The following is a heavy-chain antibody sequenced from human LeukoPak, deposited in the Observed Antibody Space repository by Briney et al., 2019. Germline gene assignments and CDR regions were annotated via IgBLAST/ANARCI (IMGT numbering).Heavy chain of an antibody. CDR1: GFTFSSYA. J-gene: IGHJ4*02. D-gene: IGHD1-26*01. Sequence: GGSLRLSCAASGFTFSSYAMHWVRQAPGKGLEWVAVISYDGSNKYYADSLKGRFTIFRDNSKNTLYLQMNSLRAADTAVYYCARGLALSGRYSHFDYRGQGTLVTVSS. V-gene: IGHV3-30*04. CDR2: ISYDGSNK. CDR3: ARGLALSGRYSHFDY.